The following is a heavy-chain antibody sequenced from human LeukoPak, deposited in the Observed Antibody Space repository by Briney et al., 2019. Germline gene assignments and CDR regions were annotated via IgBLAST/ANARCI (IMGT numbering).Heavy chain of an antibody. CDR2: ISGSGGST. V-gene: IGHV3-23*01. Sequence: GGSLRLSCAASGFTFSSYALNWVRQAPGQGLEWVSAISGSGGSTYYADSVKGRFTISRDTSNNMTYLQLNSLRAEDTAIYYCARFRWGDYYYYGVDVWGQGTTVTVSS. J-gene: IGHJ6*02. CDR3: ARFRWGDYYYYGVDV. CDR1: GFTFSSYA. D-gene: IGHD3-16*01.